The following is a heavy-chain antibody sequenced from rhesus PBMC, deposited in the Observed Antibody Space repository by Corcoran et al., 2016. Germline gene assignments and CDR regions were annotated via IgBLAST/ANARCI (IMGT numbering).Heavy chain of an antibody. V-gene: IGHV4-169*01. J-gene: IGHJ4*01. Sequence: QLQLQESGPGLVKPSETLSVTCAVSGGSISSSYWSWICQAPGKGLEWIGYIYGSGISPSYNPSLKSRVTLSVDTSKTQLSLTLSSMTTADTAVYYCARGRYYSGSYFDYWGQRVLVTVSS. CDR1: GGSISSSY. CDR3: ARGRYYSGSYFDY. D-gene: IGHD3-16*01. CDR2: IYGSGISP.